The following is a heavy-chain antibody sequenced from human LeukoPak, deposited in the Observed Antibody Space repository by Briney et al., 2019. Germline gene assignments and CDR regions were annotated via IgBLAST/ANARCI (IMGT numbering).Heavy chain of an antibody. CDR3: ARSWYYDFWSGPSAYYFDY. CDR2: INPNSGGT. D-gene: IGHD3-3*01. Sequence: GASVKVSCKASGYTFTGYYMHSVRQAPGQGLEWMGWINPNSGGTNYAQKFQGRVTMTRDTSISTAYMELSRLRSDDTAVYYCARSWYYDFWSGPSAYYFDYWGQGTLVTVSS. V-gene: IGHV1-2*02. J-gene: IGHJ4*02. CDR1: GYTFTGYY.